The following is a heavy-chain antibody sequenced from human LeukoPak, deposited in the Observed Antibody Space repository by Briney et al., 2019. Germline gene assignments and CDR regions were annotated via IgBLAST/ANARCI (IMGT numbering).Heavy chain of an antibody. CDR1: GGSFSGYY. J-gene: IGHJ4*02. Sequence: SETLSLTCAVYGGSFSGYYWSWIRQPPGKGLEWIGEINHSGSTNYNPSLKSRVTISVDTSKNQFSLKLSSVTAADTAVYCCARMTTVTTWVFDYWGQGTLVTVSS. CDR3: ARMTTVTTWVFDY. V-gene: IGHV4-34*01. D-gene: IGHD4-17*01. CDR2: INHSGST.